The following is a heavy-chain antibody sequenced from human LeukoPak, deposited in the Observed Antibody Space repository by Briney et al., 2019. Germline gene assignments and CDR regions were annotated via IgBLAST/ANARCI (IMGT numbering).Heavy chain of an antibody. CDR2: ISDSSYYI. CDR1: GFTFSSYT. CDR3: ARRKDVVVVPGTMGYYLDV. Sequence: KPGGSLRLSCAASGFTFSSYTMNWVRQAPGMGLEWVSSISDSSYYIYYADSVRGRFTVSRDNAKNSLYPQMNGLRAEDTAVYYCARRKDVVVVPGTMGYYLDVWGKGTTVTVSS. V-gene: IGHV3-21*01. J-gene: IGHJ6*03. D-gene: IGHD2-2*01.